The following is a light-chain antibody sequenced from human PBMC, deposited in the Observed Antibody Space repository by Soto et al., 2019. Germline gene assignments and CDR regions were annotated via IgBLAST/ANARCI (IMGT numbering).Light chain of an antibody. CDR3: QVWDSSSDHVV. V-gene: IGLV3-21*04. CDR2: YDS. J-gene: IGLJ2*01. Sequence: ELAQSPSVSVAPGKTASIPCGGNNIGSKSVHWYQQKPGQAPVLVIFYDSDRPSGIPERFSGSNSGNTATLTISRVEAGDEADYYCQVWDSSSDHVVFGGGTKLTVL. CDR1: NIGSKS.